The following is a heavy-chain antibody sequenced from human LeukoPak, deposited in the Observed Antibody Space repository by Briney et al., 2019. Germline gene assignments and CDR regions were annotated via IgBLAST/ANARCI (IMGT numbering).Heavy chain of an antibody. D-gene: IGHD6-13*01. CDR1: GYTFSGYY. J-gene: IGHJ1*01. V-gene: IGHV1-2*02. CDR3: ARGYPLSTTSAGTYFQH. Sequence: ASVKLSCKASGYTFSGYYMHWVRQAPGQGNEWMGWVNPNRGGTNYAQKFQGRGTITRATAISTAYMDLKRMRSDDTAAYFCARGYPLSTTSAGTYFQHWGQGTLVSVSS. CDR2: VNPNRGGT.